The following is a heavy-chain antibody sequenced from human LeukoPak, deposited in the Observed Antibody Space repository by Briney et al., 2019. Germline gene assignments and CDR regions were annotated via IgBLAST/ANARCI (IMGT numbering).Heavy chain of an antibody. Sequence: PGGSLGLSCAASGLNVSTNYMSWVRQVLGRGLEWVSVIDRGSGTNYADSVEGRFTISRHKSKNTVYLQMNSLRAEDTAVYYCARLKYQLIFDYWGQGALVTVSS. D-gene: IGHD2-2*01. J-gene: IGHJ4*02. CDR3: ARLKYQLIFDY. CDR2: IDRGSGT. V-gene: IGHV3-53*04. CDR1: GLNVSTNY.